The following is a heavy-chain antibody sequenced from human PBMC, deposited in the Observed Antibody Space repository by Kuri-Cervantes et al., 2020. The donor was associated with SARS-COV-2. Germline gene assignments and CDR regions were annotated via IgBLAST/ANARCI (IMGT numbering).Heavy chain of an antibody. CDR2: IIPIFGTA. V-gene: IGHV1-69*13. J-gene: IGHJ6*03. D-gene: IGHD3-3*01. Sequence: SVKVSCKASGGTFSSYAISWVRQAPGQGLEWMGGIIPIFGTANYAQKFQGRVTTTADESTSTAYMELSSLRSEDTAVYYCARFYYDFWSGYRTTNYYMDVWGKGTTVTVSS. CDR3: ARFYYDFWSGYRTTNYYMDV. CDR1: GGTFSSYA.